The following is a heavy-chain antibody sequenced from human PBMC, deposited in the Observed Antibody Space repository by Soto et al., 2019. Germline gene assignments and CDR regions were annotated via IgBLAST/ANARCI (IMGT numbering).Heavy chain of an antibody. CDR3: GRDQSGTGYYVDWFDP. Sequence: GASVKVSCKASGYTFTSYAMHWVRQAPGQRPEWLGWINAGNSNTYYSEKFEGRVTFTRDTVATTVNMELTSLTSEDTAVYYCGRDQSGTGYYVDWFDPWGQGTLVTVSS. D-gene: IGHD3-10*02. CDR1: GYTFTSYA. CDR2: INAGNSNT. J-gene: IGHJ5*02. V-gene: IGHV1-3*01.